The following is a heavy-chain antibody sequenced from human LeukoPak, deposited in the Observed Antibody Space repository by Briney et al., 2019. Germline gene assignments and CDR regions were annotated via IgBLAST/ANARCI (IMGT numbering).Heavy chain of an antibody. D-gene: IGHD6-19*01. V-gene: IGHV3-74*01. CDR2: INSDGSST. J-gene: IGHJ4*02. CDR3: ARGKHLIAVAGLPDY. Sequence: PGGSLRLSCAASGFTFSSYWMHWVRQAPGKGLVWVLRINSDGSSTSYADSVKGRFTISRDNAKNTLYLQMDSLRAEDTAVYYCARGKHLIAVAGLPDYWGQGTLVTVSS. CDR1: GFTFSSYW.